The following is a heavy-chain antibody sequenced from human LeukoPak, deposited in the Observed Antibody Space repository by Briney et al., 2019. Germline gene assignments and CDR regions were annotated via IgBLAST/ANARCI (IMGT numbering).Heavy chain of an antibody. CDR2: IYDSGST. CDR3: ARSRWIQLWANFDY. V-gene: IGHV4-39*01. Sequence: PSETLSLTCTVSGGSIRSSYYYWGWIRQPPGKGLERIGSIYDSGSTYYNPSLKSRVTISVDTSKNQFSLKLSSVTAADTAVYYCARSRWIQLWANFDYWGQGTLVTVSS. CDR1: GGSIRSSYYY. D-gene: IGHD5-18*01. J-gene: IGHJ4*02.